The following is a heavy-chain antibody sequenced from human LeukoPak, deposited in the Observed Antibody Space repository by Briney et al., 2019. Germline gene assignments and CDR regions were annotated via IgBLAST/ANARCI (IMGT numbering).Heavy chain of an antibody. CDR1: GGTFSSYA. CDR3: ARDPLVVVPAAQDIAATEVDY. D-gene: IGHD2-2*01. V-gene: IGHV1-69*13. J-gene: IGHJ4*02. Sequence: GASVKVSCKASGGTFSSYAISWVRQAPGQGLEWMGGIIPIFGTANYAQKFQGRVTITADESTSTAYMELSSLRSEDTAVYYCARDPLVVVPAAQDIAATEVDYWGQGTLVTVSS. CDR2: IIPIFGTA.